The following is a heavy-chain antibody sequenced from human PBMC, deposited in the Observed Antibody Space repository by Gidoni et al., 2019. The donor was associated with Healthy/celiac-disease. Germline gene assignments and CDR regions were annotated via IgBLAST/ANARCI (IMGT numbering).Heavy chain of an antibody. Sequence: QVQLGESGGGVVQPGRSRRLSCGAAGLTFSSYAMHWVRQAPGKGLEWVAVISYDGSNKYYADSVKGRFTISRDNSKNTLYLQMNSLRAEDTAVYYCARAQYQVLVPFDYWGQGTLVTVSS. CDR2: ISYDGSNK. D-gene: IGHD2-2*01. V-gene: IGHV3-30-3*01. CDR1: GLTFSSYA. J-gene: IGHJ4*02. CDR3: ARAQYQVLVPFDY.